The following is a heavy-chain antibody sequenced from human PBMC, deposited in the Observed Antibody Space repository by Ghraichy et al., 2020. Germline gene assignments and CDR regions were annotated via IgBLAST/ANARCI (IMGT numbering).Heavy chain of an antibody. V-gene: IGHV3-9*02. CDR3: AKDMFGYSSGWYGY. D-gene: IGHD6-19*01. CDR2: ISWNSGSI. CDR1: GFTSDDYA. J-gene: IGHJ4*02. Sequence: SLNISCAASGFTSDDYAMHWVRQAPGKGLEWVSGISWNSGSIGYADSVKGRFTISRDSAKNSLYLQMNSLRAEDTALYYCAKDMFGYSSGWYGYWGQGTLVTVSS.